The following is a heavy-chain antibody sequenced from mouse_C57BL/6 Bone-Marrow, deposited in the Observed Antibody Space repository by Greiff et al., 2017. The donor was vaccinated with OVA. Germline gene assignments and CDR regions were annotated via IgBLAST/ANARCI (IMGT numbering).Heavy chain of an antibody. CDR3: ASCYYSNSMDY. J-gene: IGHJ4*01. D-gene: IGHD2-5*01. V-gene: IGHV5-17*01. CDR1: GFTFSDYG. Sequence: EVQGVESGGGLVKPGGSLKLSCAASGFTFSDYGMHWVRQAPEKGLEWVAYISSGSSTIYYADTVKGRFTISRDNAKNTLFLQMTSLRSEDTAMYYCASCYYSNSMDYWGQGTSVTVSS. CDR2: ISSGSSTI.